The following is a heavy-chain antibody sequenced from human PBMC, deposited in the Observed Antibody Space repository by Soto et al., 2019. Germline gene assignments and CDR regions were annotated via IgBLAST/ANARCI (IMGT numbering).Heavy chain of an antibody. CDR1: GGSLSGYQ. V-gene: IGHV4-34*01. CDR2: INDSGNI. Sequence: QVQLQQWGAGLLKPSETLSLTCAVYGGSLSGYQWSWIRQTPGKGLEWIGEINDSGNINYNPSLKSRVTILVDTAKKQISLKLSSVTAADTAVYYCARGLILWFGELSRRGGYYYYMDVWGTGTTVTVSS. J-gene: IGHJ6*03. CDR3: ARGLILWFGELSRRGGYYYYMDV. D-gene: IGHD3-10*01.